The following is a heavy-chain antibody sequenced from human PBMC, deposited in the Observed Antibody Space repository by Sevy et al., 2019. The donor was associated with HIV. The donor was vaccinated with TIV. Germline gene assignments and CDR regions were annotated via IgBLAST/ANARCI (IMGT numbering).Heavy chain of an antibody. CDR3: ARDLILFTAGLHYYGMDV. CDR1: GGTFSSYA. CDR2: IIPIFRTA. J-gene: IGHJ6*02. Sequence: SVKVSCKASGGTFSSYAISWVGQAPGQGLEWMGGIIPIFRTANYAQKFQGRVTISADDSTSTAFMELSSLRSEDTAVYYCARDLILFTAGLHYYGMDVWGQGTRVTVSS. V-gene: IGHV1-69*13. D-gene: IGHD3-3*02.